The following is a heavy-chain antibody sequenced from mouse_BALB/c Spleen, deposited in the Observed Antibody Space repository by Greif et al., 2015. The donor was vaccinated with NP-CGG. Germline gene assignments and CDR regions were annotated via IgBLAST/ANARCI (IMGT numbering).Heavy chain of an antibody. CDR2: IGPANGNT. CDR3: ASGDYDGVGAMDY. CDR1: GFNIKDTY. V-gene: IGHV14-3*02. J-gene: IGHJ4*01. Sequence: VQLQQSGAELVKPGASVKLSCTASGFNIKDTYMHWVKQRPERGLEWIGRIGPANGNTKYDPKFQGKATITADTSSNTAYLQLSSLTSEDTAVYYCASGDYDGVGAMDYWGQGTSVTVSS. D-gene: IGHD2-4*01.